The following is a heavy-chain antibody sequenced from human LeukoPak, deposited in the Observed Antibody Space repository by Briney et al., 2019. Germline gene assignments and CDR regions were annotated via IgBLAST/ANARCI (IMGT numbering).Heavy chain of an antibody. Sequence: GGSLRLSCAASGFTFSRHYMSWVRQAPGKGLEWVANIDQDGSDKYFVDSVKGRFTISRDNAKNSLYLQMNSLRADYAAVYYCAREAIVATSDDAFDLWGQGTMVTVSS. D-gene: IGHD5-12*01. J-gene: IGHJ3*01. V-gene: IGHV3-7*01. CDR3: AREAIVATSDDAFDL. CDR2: IDQDGSDK. CDR1: GFTFSRHY.